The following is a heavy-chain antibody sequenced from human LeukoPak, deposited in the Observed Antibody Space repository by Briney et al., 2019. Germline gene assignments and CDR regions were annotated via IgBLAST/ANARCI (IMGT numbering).Heavy chain of an antibody. D-gene: IGHD2-15*01. CDR1: GGSISSGDYY. J-gene: IGHJ3*02. CDR2: IYYSGST. Sequence: SRTLSLTCTVSGGSISSGDYYWSWIRQPPGKGLEWIGYIYYSGSTYYNPSLKSRVTISVDTSKNQFSLKLSSVTAADTAVYYCARWNWSGCSGGSCYPRSAFDIGGQGTMVTVSS. CDR3: ARWNWSGCSGGSCYPRSAFDI. V-gene: IGHV4-30-4*08.